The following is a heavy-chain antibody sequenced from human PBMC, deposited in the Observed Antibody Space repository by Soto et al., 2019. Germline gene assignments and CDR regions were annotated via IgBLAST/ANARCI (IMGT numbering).Heavy chain of an antibody. J-gene: IGHJ3*02. V-gene: IGHV4-59*08. Sequence: SETLSLTCTVSGGSISSYYWSWIRQPPGKGLEWIGYIYYSGSTNYNPSLKSRVTISVDTSKNQFSLKLSSVTAADTAVYYCARRREYSGYDRRRYAFDIWGQGTMVTVSS. D-gene: IGHD5-12*01. CDR2: IYYSGST. CDR1: GGSISSYY. CDR3: ARRREYSGYDRRRYAFDI.